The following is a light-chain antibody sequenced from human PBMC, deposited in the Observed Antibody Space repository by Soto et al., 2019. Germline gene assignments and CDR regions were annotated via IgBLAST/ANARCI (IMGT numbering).Light chain of an antibody. V-gene: IGKV3D-15*01. J-gene: IGKJ4*01. CDR1: QSSNSD. Sequence: EIVITQPPATLSVSPGETTRLSCRASQSSNSDVAWYQQEVGQTPRVLIHGASTMSTGIASRFSGSGSGTQFTLPISGLQSEDFPTYSCPQYNNWPVPSGGGTKVDIK. CDR2: GAS. CDR3: PQYNNWPVP.